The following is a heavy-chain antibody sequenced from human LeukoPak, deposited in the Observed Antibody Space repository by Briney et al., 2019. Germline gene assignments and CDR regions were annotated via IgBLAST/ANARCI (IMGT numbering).Heavy chain of an antibody. CDR3: ARHGDVFDAFDI. V-gene: IGHV4-4*09. J-gene: IGHJ3*02. CDR1: GGSISNYY. CDR2: IYASGST. D-gene: IGHD2-21*02. Sequence: PSETLSLTCTVSGGSISNYYWSWIRQPPGKGLEWIGYIYASGSTNYNPSLKSRVTISVDTSKSYFSLRLNSVTAADTAVYYCARHGDVFDAFDIWGQGTMVTVSS.